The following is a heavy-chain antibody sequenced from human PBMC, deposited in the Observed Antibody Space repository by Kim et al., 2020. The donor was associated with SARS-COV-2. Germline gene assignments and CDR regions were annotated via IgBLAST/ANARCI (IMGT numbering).Heavy chain of an antibody. CDR1: GYTFTSYA. CDR2: INAGNGNT. Sequence: ASVKVSCKASGYTFTSYAMHWVRQAPGQRLEWMGWINAGNGNTKYSQKFQGRVTITRDTSASTAYMELSSLRSEDTAVYYCARVFFYSSGWYREDYFDYWGQGTLVTVSS. D-gene: IGHD6-19*01. V-gene: IGHV1-3*01. J-gene: IGHJ4*02. CDR3: ARVFFYSSGWYREDYFDY.